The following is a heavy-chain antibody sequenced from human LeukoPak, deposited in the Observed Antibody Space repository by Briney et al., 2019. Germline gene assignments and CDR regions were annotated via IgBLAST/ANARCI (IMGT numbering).Heavy chain of an antibody. CDR1: GGSITSYY. CDR2: IHYSGNT. V-gene: IGHV4-59*01. CDR3: AREFNLDY. J-gene: IGHJ4*02. Sequence: PSETLSLTCTVSGGSITSYYWSWIRQPPGKGLGWIGNIHYSGNTNYNPSLKSRVTISVDTSKNQFSLRLSSVTAADTAVYYCAREFNLDYWGQGTLVTVSS.